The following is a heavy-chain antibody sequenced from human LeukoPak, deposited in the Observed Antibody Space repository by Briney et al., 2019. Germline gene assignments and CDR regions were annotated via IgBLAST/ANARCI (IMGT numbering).Heavy chain of an antibody. Sequence: PSETLSLTCTVSGGSISSYYWSWIRQPPGKGLERIGYIYYSGSTNYNPSLKSRVTISVDTSKNQFSLKLSSVTAADTAVYYCARGLRDGYNRDWENWFDPWGQGTLVTVSS. CDR2: IYYSGST. V-gene: IGHV4-59*01. CDR3: ARGLRDGYNRDWENWFDP. D-gene: IGHD5-24*01. J-gene: IGHJ5*02. CDR1: GGSISSYY.